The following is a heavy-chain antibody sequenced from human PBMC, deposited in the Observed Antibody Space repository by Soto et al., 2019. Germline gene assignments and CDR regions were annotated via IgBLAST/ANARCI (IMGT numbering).Heavy chain of an antibody. Sequence: SGGSLRLSCAASGFTFSSYSMNWVRQAPWKGLEWVSSISSSSSYIYYADSVKGPFTISRDNAKNSLYLQMNSLRAEDTAVYYCARGRRARPYYYDSSGFLAHWGQGTLVTVSS. V-gene: IGHV3-21*01. J-gene: IGHJ4*02. CDR2: ISSSSSYI. CDR3: ARGRRARPYYYDSSGFLAH. CDR1: GFTFSSYS. D-gene: IGHD3-22*01.